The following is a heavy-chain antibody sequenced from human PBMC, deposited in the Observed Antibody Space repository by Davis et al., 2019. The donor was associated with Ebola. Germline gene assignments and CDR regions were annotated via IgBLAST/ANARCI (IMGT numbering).Heavy chain of an antibody. D-gene: IGHD3-22*01. J-gene: IGHJ4*02. Sequence: GESLKISCAASGFTFSSYAMSWVRQAPGKGLEWVSSISGSGDSTYYAGSVKGRFTISRDNSKNTLYLQMNSLRAEDTAVYHCAKKGRSSYSSADYWGQGTLVTISS. CDR1: GFTFSSYA. V-gene: IGHV3-23*01. CDR3: AKKGRSSYSSADY. CDR2: ISGSGDST.